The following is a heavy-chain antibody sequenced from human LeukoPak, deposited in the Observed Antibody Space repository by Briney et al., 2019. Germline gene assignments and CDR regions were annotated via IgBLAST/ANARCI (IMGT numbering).Heavy chain of an antibody. D-gene: IGHD3-22*01. CDR3: ARGILEITMIVVVV. CDR1: GYTFASYD. Sequence: AAVKVSCKASGYTFASYDINWLRQAPGQGLEGMGWMNPNSGNTVYAQKFQGRVTMTRSTSISTAYMELSSLRSEDTAVYYCARGILEITMIVVVVWGQGTLVTVSS. V-gene: IGHV1-8*01. J-gene: IGHJ4*02. CDR2: MNPNSGNT.